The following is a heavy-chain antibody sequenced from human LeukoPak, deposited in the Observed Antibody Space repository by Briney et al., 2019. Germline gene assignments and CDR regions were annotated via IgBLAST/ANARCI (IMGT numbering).Heavy chain of an antibody. CDR3: ARAYDYGDYAKRLNAFDI. D-gene: IGHD4-17*01. CDR2: INHSGST. CDR1: GGSFSGYY. J-gene: IGHJ3*02. Sequence: ETLSLTCAVYGGSFSGYYWSWIRQPPGKGLEWIGEINHSGSTNYNPSLKSRVTISVDTSKNQFSLKLSSVTAADTAVYYCARAYDYGDYAKRLNAFDIWGQGTMVTVSS. V-gene: IGHV4-34*01.